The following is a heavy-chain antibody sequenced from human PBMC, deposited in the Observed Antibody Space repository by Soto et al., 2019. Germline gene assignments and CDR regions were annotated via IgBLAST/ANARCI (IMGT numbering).Heavy chain of an antibody. V-gene: IGHV4-34*01. D-gene: IGHD3-3*01. CDR3: ARAPYGFWKGYGMDV. CDR1: GGSFSGYY. Sequence: PSETLSLTCAVYGGSFSGYYWSWIRQPPGKGLEWIGEINHSGSTNYNPSLKSRVTISVDTSKNQFSLKLSSVTAADTAVYYCARAPYGFWKGYGMDVWGQGTTVTVSS. J-gene: IGHJ6*02. CDR2: INHSGST.